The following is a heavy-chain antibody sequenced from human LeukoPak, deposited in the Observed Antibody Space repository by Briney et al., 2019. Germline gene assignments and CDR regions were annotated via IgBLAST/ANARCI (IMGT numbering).Heavy chain of an antibody. D-gene: IGHD1-26*01. CDR2: ITSSSTYI. CDR1: GFTFSSYS. J-gene: IGHJ1*01. Sequence: PGGSLRLSCAASGFTFSSYSMNRVCQAPGKGLEWVSSITSSSTYIYYADSVKGRFTISRDNAKNSLYLQMNSLRAEDTAVYYCARGGGSYLFQHWGQGTLVTVSS. CDR3: ARGGGSYLFQH. V-gene: IGHV3-21*01.